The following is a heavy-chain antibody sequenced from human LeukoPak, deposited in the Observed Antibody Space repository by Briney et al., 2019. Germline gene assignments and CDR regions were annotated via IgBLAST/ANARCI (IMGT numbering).Heavy chain of an antibody. J-gene: IGHJ3*02. Sequence: VSVKVSCKASAYNFISYGISWARLVPGQGLEWMGWISAYSGDTNYAQRFQGRVTMSTDTSTDTAYMELRSLKSEDTAVYYCARIVSFEVVTSPRAFDIWGQGTMVTVSS. CDR2: ISAYSGDT. CDR3: ARIVSFEVVTSPRAFDI. CDR1: AYNFISYG. V-gene: IGHV1-18*01. D-gene: IGHD3-3*01.